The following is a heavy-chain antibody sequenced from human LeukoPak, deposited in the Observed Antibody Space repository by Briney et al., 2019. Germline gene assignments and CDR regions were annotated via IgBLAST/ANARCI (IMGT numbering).Heavy chain of an antibody. V-gene: IGHV1-24*01. Sequence: WASVKVSCKVSGYTLTELSMHWVRQAPGKGLEWMGGFDPEDGETIYAQKFQGRVTMTEDTSTDTAYMELSSLRSEDTAVYYCATAYYYDSSGYYPLGYWGQRTLVTVSS. J-gene: IGHJ4*02. CDR3: ATAYYYDSSGYYPLGY. D-gene: IGHD3-22*01. CDR1: GYTLTELS. CDR2: FDPEDGET.